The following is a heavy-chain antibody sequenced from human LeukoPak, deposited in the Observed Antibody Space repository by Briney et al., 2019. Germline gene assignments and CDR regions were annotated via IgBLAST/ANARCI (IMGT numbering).Heavy chain of an antibody. Sequence: QPGGSLRLSCAASGFTFRSYAMHWVRQAPGKGLEWVAVIWYDASNKYYEDSVKGRFTISRDNSKNTLYLQINSLRAEDTAVEHCARARLYHYDSGSPLTYDGFDIWGQGTMVTVSS. D-gene: IGHD3-10*01. CDR2: IWYDASNK. J-gene: IGHJ3*02. V-gene: IGHV3-33*01. CDR1: GFTFRSYA. CDR3: ARARLYHYDSGSPLTYDGFDI.